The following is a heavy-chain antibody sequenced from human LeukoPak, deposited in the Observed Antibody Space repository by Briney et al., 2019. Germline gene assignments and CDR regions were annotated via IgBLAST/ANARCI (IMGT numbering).Heavy chain of an antibody. CDR2: ISGSGGTT. CDR1: VCPFRNYA. CDR3: VSRLGHVNDWSVGLDY. Sequence: PGGSLRLSCVASVCPFRNYALTWLRQAPGKGLEWVSTISGSGGTTYYADTVKGRFTISRDNSRNTLLLQMNSLGAEDTSLYHCVSRLGHVNDWSVGLDYWGQGTLVTVSS. D-gene: IGHD3-9*01. V-gene: IGHV3-23*01. J-gene: IGHJ4*02.